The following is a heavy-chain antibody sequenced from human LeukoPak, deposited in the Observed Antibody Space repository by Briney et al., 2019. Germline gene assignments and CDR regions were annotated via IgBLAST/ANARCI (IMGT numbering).Heavy chain of an antibody. CDR3: ARDRGYGN. J-gene: IGHJ4*02. Sequence: SVKVSCKASGGTFSSYAINWVRQAPGQGLEWMGKIIPILGIAKYAQKFQGRLTITADKSTSTAYMELSSLRSADTAVYYCARDRGYGNWGQGTLVTVSS. D-gene: IGHD5-18*01. CDR2: IIPILGIA. CDR1: GGTFSSYA. V-gene: IGHV1-69*04.